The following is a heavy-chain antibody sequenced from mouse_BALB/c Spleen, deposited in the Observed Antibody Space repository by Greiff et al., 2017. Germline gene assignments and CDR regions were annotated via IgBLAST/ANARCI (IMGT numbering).Heavy chain of an antibody. J-gene: IGHJ4*01. Sequence: VQLKQSGPELVKPGASVKISCKTSGYTFTEYTMHWVKQSHGKSLEWIGGINPNNGGTSYNQKFKGKATLTVDKSSSTAYMELRSLTSEDSAVYYCARGWLRREYYYAMDYWGQGTSVTVSS. CDR3: ARGWLRREYYYAMDY. CDR2: INPNNGGT. V-gene: IGHV1-18*01. D-gene: IGHD2-2*01. CDR1: GYTFTEYT.